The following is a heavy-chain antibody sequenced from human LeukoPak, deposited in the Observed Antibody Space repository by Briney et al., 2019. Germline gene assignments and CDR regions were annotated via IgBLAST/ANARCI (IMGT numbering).Heavy chain of an antibody. Sequence: PGGSLRLSCAASGFTFNNYAMSWVRQAPGKGLEWVSAISGSGGSTYYVDPLKGRFTISRDNSKNTLYLQMNSLRAEDTALYYCAKDGIGGIYYDSSGYFDNRGQGTLVTVSS. D-gene: IGHD3-22*01. J-gene: IGHJ4*02. V-gene: IGHV3-23*01. CDR2: ISGSGGST. CDR3: AKDGIGGIYYDSSGYFDN. CDR1: GFTFNNYA.